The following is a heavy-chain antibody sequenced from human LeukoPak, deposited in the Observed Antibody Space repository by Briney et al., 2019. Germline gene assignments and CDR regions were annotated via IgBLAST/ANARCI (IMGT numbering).Heavy chain of an antibody. D-gene: IGHD6-13*01. CDR2: ISWNSGSI. Sequence: GGSLRLSCAASGFTFDDYAMHWVRQAPGKGLEWVSGISWNSGSIGYADSVKGRFTISRDNAKNSLYLQMNSLRAEDTALYYCAKGALRIAAAEANAFDIWGQGTMVTVSS. CDR1: GFTFDDYA. CDR3: AKGALRIAAAEANAFDI. J-gene: IGHJ3*02. V-gene: IGHV3-9*01.